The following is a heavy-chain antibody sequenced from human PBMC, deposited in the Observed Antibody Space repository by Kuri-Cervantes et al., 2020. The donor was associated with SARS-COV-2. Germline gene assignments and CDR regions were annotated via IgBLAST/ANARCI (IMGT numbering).Heavy chain of an antibody. V-gene: IGHV1-45*02. Sequence: SVKVSCKASGYSFTYRRLHWVRQAPGQALEWVGLITPFNGNTDHAQKFQDRVTITGDRSMNTAYMELSSLTSEDTAVYYCARYLDWERGIGDWGQGTQVTVSS. CDR2: ITPFNGNT. J-gene: IGHJ4*02. D-gene: IGHD3-9*01. CDR1: GYSFTYRR. CDR3: ARYLDWERGIGD.